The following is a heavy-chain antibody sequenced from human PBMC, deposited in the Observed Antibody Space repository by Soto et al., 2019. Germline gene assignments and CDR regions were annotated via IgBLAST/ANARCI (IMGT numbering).Heavy chain of an antibody. CDR2: INAGNGNT. Sequence: ASVKVACRGAGYTCTTCTMHWVRQAPGQSFGWMGWINAGNGNTHHSQRFQGRVTITRNTSTSTAYMELSSLRSEDTAVYYCARDLTPEKWLAYFDYWGQGTLVTVSS. J-gene: IGHJ4*02. D-gene: IGHD6-19*01. V-gene: IGHV1-3*01. CDR1: GYTCTTCT. CDR3: ARDLTPEKWLAYFDY.